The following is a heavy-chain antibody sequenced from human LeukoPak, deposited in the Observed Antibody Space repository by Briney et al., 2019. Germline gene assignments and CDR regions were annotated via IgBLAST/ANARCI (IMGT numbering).Heavy chain of an antibody. CDR3: ARRTIGARSGYDPVFDY. Sequence: GESLKISCKASGYSFTTYWIAWGRQMPGKGLEWMGIIYPGDSDTRYSPSFQGQVTISADKSISTAYLQWSSLQASDTAMYYCARRTIGARSGYDPVFDYWGQGTLVTVSS. CDR1: GYSFTTYW. CDR2: IYPGDSDT. D-gene: IGHD5-12*01. V-gene: IGHV5-51*01. J-gene: IGHJ4*02.